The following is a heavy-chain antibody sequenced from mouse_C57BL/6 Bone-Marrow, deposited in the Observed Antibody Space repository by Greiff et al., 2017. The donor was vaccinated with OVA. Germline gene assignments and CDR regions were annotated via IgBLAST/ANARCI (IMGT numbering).Heavy chain of an antibody. D-gene: IGHD2-3*01. CDR2: IDPSDSYT. Sequence: QVQLKQPGAELVKPGASVKLSCKASGYTFTSYWMQWVKQRPGQGLEWIGEIDPSDSYTNYNQKFKGKATLTVDTSSSTAYMQLSSLTSEDSAVYYCARYPDGYLFDYWGQGTTLTVSS. CDR3: ARYPDGYLFDY. CDR1: GYTFTSYW. V-gene: IGHV1-50*01. J-gene: IGHJ2*01.